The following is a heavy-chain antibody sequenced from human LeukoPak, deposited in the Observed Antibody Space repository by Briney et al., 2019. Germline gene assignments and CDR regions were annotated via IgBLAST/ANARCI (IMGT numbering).Heavy chain of an antibody. J-gene: IGHJ4*02. CDR1: GYTFTSYD. V-gene: IGHV1-8*03. Sequence: AASVKVSCKASGYTFTSYDINWVRQATGQGPEWIGWMNPNSGNTGYAQKFQGRVTITRNTSISTAYMELSSLRSEDTAVYYCARGTGYDFWSGSGYYFDYWGQGTLVTVSS. CDR2: MNPNSGNT. D-gene: IGHD3-3*01. CDR3: ARGTGYDFWSGSGYYFDY.